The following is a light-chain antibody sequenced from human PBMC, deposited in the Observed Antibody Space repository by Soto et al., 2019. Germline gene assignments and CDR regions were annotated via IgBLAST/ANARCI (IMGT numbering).Light chain of an antibody. Sequence: QSVLTQPPSVSAAPRQRVTISCCGSSSNIGNNAVNWYQQLPGKAPKLLIYYDDLLPSGVSDRFSGSKSGTSASLAISGLQSEDEADYYCAAWDDSLNGRVFGGGTKLTVL. CDR1: SSNIGNNA. CDR2: YDD. J-gene: IGLJ2*01. CDR3: AAWDDSLNGRV. V-gene: IGLV1-36*01.